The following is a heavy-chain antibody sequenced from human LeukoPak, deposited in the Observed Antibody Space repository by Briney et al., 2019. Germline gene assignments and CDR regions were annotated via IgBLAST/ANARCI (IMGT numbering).Heavy chain of an antibody. CDR1: GFTFSSYA. Sequence: GGSLRLSCTTSGFTFSSYAMTWARQAPGKGLEWVSVISFSDDTTYYADSVKGRFTVSRDNSKNTLYLQMDSLRAEDTAIYYCAEPFSSSWYAPYDYWGQGTPVIVSS. CDR2: ISFSDDTT. CDR3: AEPFSSSWYAPYDY. V-gene: IGHV3-23*01. D-gene: IGHD6-13*01. J-gene: IGHJ4*02.